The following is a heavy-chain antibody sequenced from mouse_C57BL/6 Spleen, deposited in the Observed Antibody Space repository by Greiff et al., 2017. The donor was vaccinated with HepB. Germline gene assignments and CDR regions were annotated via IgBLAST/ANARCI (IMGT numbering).Heavy chain of an antibody. V-gene: IGHV1-64*01. J-gene: IGHJ2*01. D-gene: IGHD3-3*01. CDR1: GYTFTSYW. CDR2: IHPNSGST. CDR3: ARGDISPGY. Sequence: QVHVKQPGAELVKPGASVKLSCKASGYTFTSYWMHWVKQRPGQGLEWIGMIHPNSGSTNYNEKFKSKATLTVDKSSSTAYMQLSSLTSEDSAVYYCARGDISPGYWGQGTTLTVSS.